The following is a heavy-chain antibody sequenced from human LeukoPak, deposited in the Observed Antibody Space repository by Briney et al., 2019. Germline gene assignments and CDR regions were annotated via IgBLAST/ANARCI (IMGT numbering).Heavy chain of an antibody. CDR2: IIPIFGTA. D-gene: IGHD1-26*01. J-gene: IGHJ5*01. CDR3: ARVGGPFEVGAQSWNWFDP. V-gene: IGHV1-69*06. CDR1: GGTFSSYA. Sequence: SVKVSCKASGGTFSSYAISWVRQAPGQGLEWMGGIIPIFGTANYAQKFQGRVTITADKSTSTAYMELSSLRSEDTAVYYCARVGGPFEVGAQSWNWFDPWGQGTLVTVSS.